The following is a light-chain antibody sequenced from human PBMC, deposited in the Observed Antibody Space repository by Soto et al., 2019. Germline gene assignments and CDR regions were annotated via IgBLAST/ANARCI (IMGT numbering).Light chain of an antibody. CDR1: QSVSSD. J-gene: IGKJ3*01. CDR3: QQRSNWPPVFT. V-gene: IGKV3-11*01. Sequence: EIVLTQSPATLSLSPGERATLSCRASQSVSSDLAWYQQKPGQAPRLLLYDASSRATGTPARFSGSGSGTDFTLTISSLEPEDFAVYYCQQRSNWPPVFTFGPGTKVDIK. CDR2: DAS.